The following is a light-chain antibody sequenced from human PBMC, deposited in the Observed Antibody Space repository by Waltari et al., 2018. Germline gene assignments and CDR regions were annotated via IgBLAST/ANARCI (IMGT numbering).Light chain of an antibody. V-gene: IGKV1-5*03. CDR2: KAS. CDR3: QQYSISPYT. J-gene: IGKJ2*01. Sequence: DIQMTQSPSTLSASIRDRVTITCRASQSISDWLAWYQQKPGKAPKLLLYKASTLEGGVPSRFSGSGAGTEFTLTISSLQPYDFATYYCQQYSISPYTFGQGTKLEIK. CDR1: QSISDW.